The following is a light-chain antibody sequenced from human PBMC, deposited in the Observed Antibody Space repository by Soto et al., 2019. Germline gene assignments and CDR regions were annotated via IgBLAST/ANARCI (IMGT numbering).Light chain of an antibody. J-gene: IGLJ1*01. Sequence: QSALTQPASVSGSPGQSITISCTGTSSDVGAYNYVSWYQQHPGKAPRLMIYDVNNRPSGVSNRFSGSKSGNTASLTISWLQAEDEADYYCSSYTGSSTYVFGTGTKLTVL. V-gene: IGLV2-14*03. CDR3: SSYTGSSTYV. CDR2: DVN. CDR1: SSDVGAYNY.